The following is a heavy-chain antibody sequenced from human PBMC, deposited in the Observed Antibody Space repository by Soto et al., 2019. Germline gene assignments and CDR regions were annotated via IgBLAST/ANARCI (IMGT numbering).Heavy chain of an antibody. CDR1: GGTFSSYA. D-gene: IGHD2-15*01. V-gene: IGHV1-69*13. CDR3: ARGLGAATPPDYYYYYGMDV. CDR2: IIPIFGTA. Sequence: GASVKVSCKASGGTFSSYAISWVRQAPGQGLEWMGGIIPIFGTANYAQKFQGRVTITADESTSTAYMELSSLRSEDTAVYYCARGLGAATPPDYYYYYGMDVWGQGTTVTVSS. J-gene: IGHJ6*02.